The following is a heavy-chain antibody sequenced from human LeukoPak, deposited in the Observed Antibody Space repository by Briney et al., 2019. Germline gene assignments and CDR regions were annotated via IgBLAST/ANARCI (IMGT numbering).Heavy chain of an antibody. CDR3: TRDPYDY. V-gene: IGHV3-74*01. Sequence: GGSLRLSCEVSGFPFRYYWMHWVRQAPGKGLIWVSRVDNDGRVTDYADSVRGRFTISRDNAKNTVYLQMNSLGAEDTAVYYCTRDPYDYWGQETLVIVSS. J-gene: IGHJ4*02. CDR2: VDNDGRVT. CDR1: GFPFRYYW.